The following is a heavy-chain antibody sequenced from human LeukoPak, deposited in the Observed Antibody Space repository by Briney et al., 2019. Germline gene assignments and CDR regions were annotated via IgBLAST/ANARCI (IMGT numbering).Heavy chain of an antibody. D-gene: IGHD3-3*01. CDR2: IKQDGSEK. CDR3: ARGRSGYYPHYFDY. Sequence: GGSLRLSCAASGFTFSSYWMSWVRQAPGKGLEWVDNIKQDGSEKYYVDSVKGRFTISRDNAKNSLYLQMNSLRAEDTAVYYCARGRSGYYPHYFDYWGQGTLVAVSS. CDR1: GFTFSSYW. J-gene: IGHJ4*02. V-gene: IGHV3-7*01.